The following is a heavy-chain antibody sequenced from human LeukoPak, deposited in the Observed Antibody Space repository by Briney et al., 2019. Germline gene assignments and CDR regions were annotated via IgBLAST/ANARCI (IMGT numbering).Heavy chain of an antibody. J-gene: IGHJ4*02. Sequence: GASVKVSCKASGYTFTDYYIHWVRQAPGQGLEWMGWINPKSGDTIYAQKFQGRVTMTRDTSITTAYMELSSLRSEDTAVYYCARGRIVGAIPRYFDYWGQGTLVTVSS. D-gene: IGHD1-26*01. CDR1: GYTFTDYY. CDR2: INPKSGDT. CDR3: ARGRIVGAIPRYFDY. V-gene: IGHV1-2*02.